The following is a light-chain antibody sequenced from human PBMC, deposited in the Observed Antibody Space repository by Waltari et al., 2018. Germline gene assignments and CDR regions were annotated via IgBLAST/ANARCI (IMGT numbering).Light chain of an antibody. Sequence: EVVLTQSPPTLPLSPGARAPLPCRASQSFSNYLVWYQQKPGQAPRLIIHDASHRATGVPARFSGSGSGTDFTLTISSLEPEDFAVYYCQQRQYWPPLTFGGGTKVE. CDR3: QQRQYWPPLT. J-gene: IGKJ4*01. CDR2: DAS. V-gene: IGKV3-11*01. CDR1: QSFSNY.